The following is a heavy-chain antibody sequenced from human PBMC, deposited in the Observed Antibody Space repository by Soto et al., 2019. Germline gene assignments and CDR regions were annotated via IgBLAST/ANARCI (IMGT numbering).Heavy chain of an antibody. CDR1: GYSFTSYW. CDR2: IDPSDSYT. J-gene: IGHJ6*02. CDR3: ARLLAHYCSGGNCYRYYYYGMDV. V-gene: IGHV5-10-1*01. D-gene: IGHD2-15*01. Sequence: PGESLKISCKGSGYSFTSYWISWVRQMPGKGLEWMGRIDPSDSYTNYSPSFQGHVTISADKSISTAYLQWSSLKASDTAMYYCARLLAHYCSGGNCYRYYYYGMDVWGQGTTVTVSS.